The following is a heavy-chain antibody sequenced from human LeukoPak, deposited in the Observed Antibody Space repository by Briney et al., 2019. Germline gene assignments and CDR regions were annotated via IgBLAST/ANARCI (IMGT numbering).Heavy chain of an antibody. Sequence: TSETLSLTCTVSGGSISTYYWSWIRQPAGKGLEWIGRTYTSGNTNYNPSLKSRVTMSVDTSKNQFSLKLSSVTAADTAVYYCARDSYFDWSYYFDYWGQGTLVTVSS. CDR1: GGSISTYY. D-gene: IGHD3-9*01. CDR3: ARDSYFDWSYYFDY. CDR2: TYTSGNT. V-gene: IGHV4-4*07. J-gene: IGHJ4*02.